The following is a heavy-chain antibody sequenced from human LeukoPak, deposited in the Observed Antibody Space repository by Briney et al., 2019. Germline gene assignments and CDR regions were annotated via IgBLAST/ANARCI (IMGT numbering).Heavy chain of an antibody. CDR3: ARGQDIVVVPAANRVNYYYGMDV. V-gene: IGHV1-69*13. Sequence: SVKVSCKASGGTLSSYAISWVRQAPGQGLEWMGGIIPIFGTANYAQKFQGRVTITADESTGTAYMELSSLRSEDTAVYYCARGQDIVVVPAANRVNYYYGMDVWGKGTTVTVSS. J-gene: IGHJ6*04. CDR2: IIPIFGTA. D-gene: IGHD2-2*01. CDR1: GGTLSSYA.